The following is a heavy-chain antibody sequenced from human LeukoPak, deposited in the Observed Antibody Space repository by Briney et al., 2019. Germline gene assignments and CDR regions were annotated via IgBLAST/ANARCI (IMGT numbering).Heavy chain of an antibody. D-gene: IGHD3-10*01. V-gene: IGHV1-18*01. CDR1: GYTFTSYG. CDR3: ARDFAITMVRGPSQSEMDV. J-gene: IGHJ6*04. CDR2: ISAYNGNT. Sequence: GASVKVSCKASGYTFTSYGISWVRQAPGQGLEWMGWISAYNGNTNYAQRLQGRVTMTTDTSTSTAYMELRSLRSDDTAVYYCARDFAITMVRGPSQSEMDVWGKGTTVTVSS.